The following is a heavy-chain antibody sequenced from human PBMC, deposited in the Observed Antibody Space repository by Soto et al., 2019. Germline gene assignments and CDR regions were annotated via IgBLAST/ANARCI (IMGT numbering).Heavy chain of an antibody. V-gene: IGHV1-69*06. CDR2: IIPIFGTA. Sequence: QVQLVQSGAEVKKPGSSVKVSCKASGGTFSSYAISWVRQAPGQGLEWMGGIIPIFGTANYAQKFQGRVTITADKSTSTAYMELSSLRSEDTAVYYCAAYSGSHPHYYYYGMDVWGQGTTVTVSS. CDR1: GGTFSSYA. CDR3: AAYSGSHPHYYYYGMDV. D-gene: IGHD1-26*01. J-gene: IGHJ6*02.